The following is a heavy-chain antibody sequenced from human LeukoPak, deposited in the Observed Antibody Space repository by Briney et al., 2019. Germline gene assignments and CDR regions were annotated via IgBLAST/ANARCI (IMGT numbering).Heavy chain of an antibody. CDR3: ARGGLIVGATTYEGLGY. J-gene: IGHJ4*02. CDR1: GGTFSSYA. CDR2: IIPIFGTA. D-gene: IGHD1-26*01. Sequence: ASVKVSCKASGGTFSSYAISWVRQAPGQGLEWMGGIIPIFGTANYAQKFQGRVTITADKSTSTAYMELSSLRSEDTAVYYCARGGLIVGATTYEGLGYWGQGTLVTVSS. V-gene: IGHV1-69*06.